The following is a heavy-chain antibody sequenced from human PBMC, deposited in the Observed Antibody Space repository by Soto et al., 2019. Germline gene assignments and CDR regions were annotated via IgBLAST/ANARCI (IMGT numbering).Heavy chain of an antibody. CDR1: GFTFSSYG. CDR2: IWYDGSNK. CDR3: AREGGSTSPFMDV. V-gene: IGHV3-33*01. D-gene: IGHD2-2*01. Sequence: GGSLRLSCAASGFTFSSYGMHWVRQAPGKGLEWVAVIWYDGSNKYYADSVKGRFTISRDNSKNTLYLQMNSLRAEDTAVYYCAREGGSTSPFMDVWGQGTTVTVSS. J-gene: IGHJ6*02.